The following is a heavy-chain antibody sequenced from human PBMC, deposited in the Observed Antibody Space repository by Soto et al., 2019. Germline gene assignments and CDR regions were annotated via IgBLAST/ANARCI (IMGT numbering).Heavy chain of an antibody. CDR2: IKQDASEK. Sequence: EVQLVESGGGLVQPGGSLRLSCAASGFTFSNYWMTWVRQAPGKGLEWVASIKQDASEKQYVDSVKGRFTISRDNAHNSLYLKMNSLRAEDTAVYYCAKVVVLADTGAFDIWGQGTMVTVSS. CDR1: GFTFSNYW. CDR3: AKVVVLADTGAFDI. D-gene: IGHD2-15*01. J-gene: IGHJ3*02. V-gene: IGHV3-7*01.